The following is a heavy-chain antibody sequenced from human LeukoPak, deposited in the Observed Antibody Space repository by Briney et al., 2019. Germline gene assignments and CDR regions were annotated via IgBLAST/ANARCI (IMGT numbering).Heavy chain of an antibody. V-gene: IGHV3-30-3*01. D-gene: IGHD3-3*01. J-gene: IGHJ4*02. Sequence: GGSLRLSCAASGFTFSSYAMHWVRQAPGKGLEWAAVISYDGSNKYYADSVKGRFTISRDNSKNTLYLQMNSLRAEDTALYYCARDYQYYDFWSGYYAGYWGQGTLVTVSS. CDR3: ARDYQYYDFWSGYYAGY. CDR2: ISYDGSNK. CDR1: GFTFSSYA.